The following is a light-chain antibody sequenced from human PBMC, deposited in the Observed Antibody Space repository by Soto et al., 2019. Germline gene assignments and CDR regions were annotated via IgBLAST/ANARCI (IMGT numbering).Light chain of an antibody. V-gene: IGKV3-15*01. CDR3: QHPGT. CDR1: QSVSSN. Sequence: EIVMTQSPATLSVSPGERATLSCRASQSVSSNLAWYQQKPGQAPRLLIYGASTRATGIPARFSGSGSGTEFPLTISSLQSEDFAVYYCQHPGTFGQGTKVEIK. J-gene: IGKJ1*01. CDR2: GAS.